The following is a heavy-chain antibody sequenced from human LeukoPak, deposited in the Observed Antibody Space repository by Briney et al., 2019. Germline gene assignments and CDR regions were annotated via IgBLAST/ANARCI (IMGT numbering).Heavy chain of an antibody. CDR2: ITSDGSTT. V-gene: IGHV3-74*01. CDR1: GVTFSTYW. D-gene: IGHD3-16*01. CDR3: AGDYIWGRLF. J-gene: IGHJ4*01. Sequence: GGSLRLSCAASGVTFSTYWMHWVRQAPGKGLMWVSRITSDGSTTWYADSVKGRFTVSRDNAKNTLFLEMNSLRDEDTAVYYCAGDYIWGRLFWGQGTLVTVSS.